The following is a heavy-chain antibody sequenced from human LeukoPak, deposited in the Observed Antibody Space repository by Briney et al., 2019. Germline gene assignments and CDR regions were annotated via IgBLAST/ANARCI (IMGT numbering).Heavy chain of an antibody. D-gene: IGHD3-10*01. J-gene: IGHJ3*02. V-gene: IGHV1-46*01. CDR3: ARGTQYGSGLDAFDI. CDR2: INPSGGST. Sequence: ASVKVSCKASGYAFASYYMHWVRQAPGQGLEWMGIINPSGGSTSYAQKFQGRVTMTRDTSTSTVYMELSSLRSEDAAVYYCARGTQYGSGLDAFDIWGQGTMVTVSS. CDR1: GYAFASYY.